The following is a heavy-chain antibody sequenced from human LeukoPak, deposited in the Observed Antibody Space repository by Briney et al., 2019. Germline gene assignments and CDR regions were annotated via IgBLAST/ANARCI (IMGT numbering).Heavy chain of an antibody. V-gene: IGHV4-39*01. CDR3: ARHQTGDMVGWFDP. CDR2: IYYSGST. Sequence: SETLSLTCTVSGGSISSSSYYWGWIRQPPGKGLEWIGSIYYSGSTYYNPSLKSRVTISVDTSKNQFSLKLSSVTAADTAVYYCARHQTGDMVGWFDPWGQGTLVTVSS. J-gene: IGHJ5*02. D-gene: IGHD7-27*01. CDR1: GGSISSSSYY.